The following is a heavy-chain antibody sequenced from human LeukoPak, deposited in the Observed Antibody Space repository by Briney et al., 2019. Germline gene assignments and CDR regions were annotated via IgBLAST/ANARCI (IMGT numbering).Heavy chain of an antibody. CDR2: IKQDGSEK. Sequence: PGGSLRLSCAASGFTFSSYWMSWVRQAPGRGLEWVANIKQDGSEKYYVDSVKGRFTISRDNAKNSLYLQMNSLRAEDTAVYYCARESPYYYGSGSYYADYWGQGTLVTVSS. CDR3: ARESPYYYGSGSYYADY. J-gene: IGHJ4*02. D-gene: IGHD3-10*01. CDR1: GFTFSSYW. V-gene: IGHV3-7*01.